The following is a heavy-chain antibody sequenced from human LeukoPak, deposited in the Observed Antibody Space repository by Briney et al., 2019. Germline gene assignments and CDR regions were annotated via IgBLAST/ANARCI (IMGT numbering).Heavy chain of an antibody. CDR1: GFTFSSYA. J-gene: IGHJ4*02. V-gene: IGHV3-23*01. CDR2: ISGSGGRT. D-gene: IGHD6-6*01. CDR3: VKGKYTSSSAFDY. Sequence: GGSLRLSCAASGFTFSSYAMSWVRQAPGKGLEWVSDISGSGGRTNYADSVKGRFTISSDNSKNTLYLQVDSLRAEDTAVYFCVKGKYTSSSAFDYWGQGTLVTVSS.